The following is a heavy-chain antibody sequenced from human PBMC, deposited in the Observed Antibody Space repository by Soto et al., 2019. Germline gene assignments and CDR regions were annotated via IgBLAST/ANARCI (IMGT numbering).Heavy chain of an antibody. Sequence: EVQLVESGGGLVKPGGSLRLSCAASSFTFSNAWMNWVRQAPGKGLEWVGRIKSKTDGGTIDYAAPVKVRITISRDDSKTTLFLQMNSLTIEDTAMYYCPTIGRSWGAWGQGTLVPVSS. J-gene: IGHJ1*01. V-gene: IGHV3-15*07. D-gene: IGHD6-13*01. CDR1: SFTFSNAW. CDR2: IKSKTDGGTI. CDR3: PTIGRSWGA.